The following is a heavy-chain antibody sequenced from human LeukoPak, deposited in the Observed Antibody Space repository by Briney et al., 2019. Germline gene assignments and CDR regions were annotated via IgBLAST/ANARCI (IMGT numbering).Heavy chain of an antibody. D-gene: IGHD6-19*01. CDR1: GFSFSTYA. J-gene: IGHJ4*02. CDR2: ISGGGGST. V-gene: IGHV3-23*01. CDR3: AKDTGWFFDS. Sequence: PGGSLRLSCVASGFSFSTYAMSWVGQAPGKGLEWVSAISGGGGSTYYADSVKGRFTISRDNSKNTLFLQMNGLRAEDTAVYYCAKDTGWFFDSWGQGTLVTVSS.